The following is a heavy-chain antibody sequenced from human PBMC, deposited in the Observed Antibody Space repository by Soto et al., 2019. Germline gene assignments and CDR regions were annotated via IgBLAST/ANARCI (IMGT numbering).Heavy chain of an antibody. CDR2: INPNSGDT. J-gene: IGHJ6*02. CDR3: ARDSRAGYYYYGMDV. Sequence: QGPEWMGWINPNSGDTNYAQKFQGWVAMTRDTSITTAYMELSRLTSDDTAVYYCARDSRAGYYYYGMDVWGQGTTVSVSS. V-gene: IGHV1-2*04. D-gene: IGHD3-16*01.